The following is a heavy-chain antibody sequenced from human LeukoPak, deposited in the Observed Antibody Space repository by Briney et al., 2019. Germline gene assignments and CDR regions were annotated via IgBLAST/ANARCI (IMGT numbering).Heavy chain of an antibody. V-gene: IGHV4-4*07. CDR2: IYTSGST. J-gene: IGHJ4*02. D-gene: IGHD2/OR15-2a*01. CDR1: GGSISSYY. CDR3: ARDLSYYGTYYFDY. Sequence: PSETLSLTXTVSGGSISSYYWSWIRQPAGKGLEWIGRIYTSGSTNYNPSLKSRVTMSVDTSKNQFSLKLSSVTAADTAVYYCARDLSYYGTYYFDYWGQGTLVTVSS.